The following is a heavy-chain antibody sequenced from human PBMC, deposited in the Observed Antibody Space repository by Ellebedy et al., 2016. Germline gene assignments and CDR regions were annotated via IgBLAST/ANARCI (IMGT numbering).Heavy chain of an antibody. J-gene: IGHJ4*02. CDR3: AGQKQWLTPVDY. D-gene: IGHD6-19*01. Sequence: SETLSLTCTVSGGSISSYYWSWIRQPPGKGLEWIGYIYYSGNTNYNPSLKSRVTISVDTSKNQLSLKLSSVTAADTAVYYCAGQKQWLTPVDYWGQGTLVTVSS. CDR1: GGSISSYY. CDR2: IYYSGNT. V-gene: IGHV4-59*08.